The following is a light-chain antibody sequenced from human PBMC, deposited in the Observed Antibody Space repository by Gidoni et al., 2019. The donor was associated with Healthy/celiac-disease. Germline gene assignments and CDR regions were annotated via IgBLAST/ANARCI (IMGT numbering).Light chain of an antibody. CDR3: MQALQTGYT. J-gene: IGKJ2*01. CDR1: QSLLHRNGYNY. CDR2: LGS. Sequence: DIVMTQSPLSLPVTPGEPASISCRSSQSLLHRNGYNYLEWYLQKPGQSPQLLIYLGSNRASGVPDRFSGSGSGTDFTLKISRVEAEDVGVYYCMQALQTGYTFGQGTKLEIK. V-gene: IGKV2-28*01.